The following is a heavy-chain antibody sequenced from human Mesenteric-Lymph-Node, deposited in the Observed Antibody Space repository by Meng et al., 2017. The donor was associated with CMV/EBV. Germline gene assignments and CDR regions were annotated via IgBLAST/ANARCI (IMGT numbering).Heavy chain of an antibody. CDR1: GFTFSSYS. CDR3: ARSDGGYYYDSSGKRRMLNDAFDI. D-gene: IGHD3-22*01. Sequence: GGSLRLSCAASGFTFSSYSMNWARQAPGKGLEWVSSISSSSSYIYYADSVKGRFTISRDNAKNSLYLQMNSLRAEDTAVYYCARSDGGYYYDSSGKRRMLNDAFDIWGQGTMVTVSS. V-gene: IGHV3-21*01. J-gene: IGHJ3*02. CDR2: ISSSSSYI.